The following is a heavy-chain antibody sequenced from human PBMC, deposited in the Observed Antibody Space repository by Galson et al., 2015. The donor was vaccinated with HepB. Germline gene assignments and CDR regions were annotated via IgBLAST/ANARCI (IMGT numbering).Heavy chain of an antibody. V-gene: IGHV1-3*01. Sequence: SVKVSCKASGYAFTNYIMHWVRQAPGQSFEWMGWINGGNGFTKYSQKFQGRVTVTRDTSATTVYMELTSLRSEDTAVYYCARDSGPSTDEFDYGGQGTLVTVSS. CDR3: ARDSGPSTDEFDY. J-gene: IGHJ4*02. CDR2: INGGNGFT. CDR1: GYAFTNYI.